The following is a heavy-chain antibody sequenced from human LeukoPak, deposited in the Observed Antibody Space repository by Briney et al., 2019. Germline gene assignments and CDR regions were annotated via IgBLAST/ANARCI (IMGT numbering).Heavy chain of an antibody. CDR1: GFTFSSYW. D-gene: IGHD6-25*01. CDR2: IKYDGNEE. V-gene: IGHV3-7*01. CDR3: KSGGAAPRSFDY. Sequence: GGSLRLSCAASGFTFSSYWMSWMRQAPGKGLEWVANIKYDGNEEYYVDSVKGRFTISRDNAKNSLYLQLNSLRVEDTAVYYCKSGGAAPRSFDYWGQGTLVTVSA. J-gene: IGHJ4*02.